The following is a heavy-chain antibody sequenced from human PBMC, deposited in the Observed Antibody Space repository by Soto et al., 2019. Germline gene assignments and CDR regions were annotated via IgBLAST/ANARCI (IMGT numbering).Heavy chain of an antibody. CDR3: AIPSPWFGSMGV. J-gene: IGHJ6*02. Sequence: QLQLKESGPGLVNPSETLSLTCTVSGASIRSSSYYWGWIRQHPGKRLGLIGGINYSGSTYYNPALIWRLTKPAGSVTDDFSLMLTSVTAADRAGYYCAIPSPWFGSMGVCAHGTTVTVSS. CDR1: GASIRSSSYY. D-gene: IGHD3-10*01. CDR2: INYSGST. V-gene: IGHV4-39*02.